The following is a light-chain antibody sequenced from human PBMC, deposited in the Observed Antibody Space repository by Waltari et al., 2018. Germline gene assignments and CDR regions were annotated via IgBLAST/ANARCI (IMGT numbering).Light chain of an antibody. J-gene: IGLJ2*01. CDR1: SLRSYY. CDR3: NSRDSSGNHLL. V-gene: IGLV3-19*01. CDR2: GKN. Sequence: SSEVTQDPAVSVALGQTVRITCQGDSLRSYYPSWYQQKPGQAPVLVIYGKNNRPSGIPDRFSGSTSGNTASLTITGAQAEDEADYYCNSRDSSGNHLLFGGGTKLTVL.